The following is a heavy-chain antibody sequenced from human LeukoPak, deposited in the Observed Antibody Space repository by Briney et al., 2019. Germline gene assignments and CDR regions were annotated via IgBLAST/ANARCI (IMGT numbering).Heavy chain of an antibody. Sequence: PGGSLRLSCAASGFTFSSYAMSWVRQAPGKGLEWVSAISGSGGSTYYADSVKGRFTISRDNSKDTLYLQMNSLRVEDTAVYFCAKYYYDLWNLPSAMDVWGKGTTVTVSS. V-gene: IGHV3-23*01. J-gene: IGHJ6*03. D-gene: IGHD3-22*01. CDR1: GFTFSSYA. CDR3: AKYYYDLWNLPSAMDV. CDR2: ISGSGGST.